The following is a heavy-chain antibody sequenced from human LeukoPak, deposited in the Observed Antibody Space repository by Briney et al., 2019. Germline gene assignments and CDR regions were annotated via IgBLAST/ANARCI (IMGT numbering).Heavy chain of an antibody. CDR3: AYEGPSNNDYIDV. CDR2: NYSGDRT. Sequence: HPGGSLRLSCAASGFHVSSDYMSWVRLAPGKGPEWVSVNYSGDRTYYADSVKGRFTISRDNSKNTLYLQMNDLRAEDTAVYYCAYEGPSNNDYIDVWGEGTTVTVSS. J-gene: IGHJ6*03. D-gene: IGHD1-14*01. V-gene: IGHV3-53*01. CDR1: GFHVSSDY.